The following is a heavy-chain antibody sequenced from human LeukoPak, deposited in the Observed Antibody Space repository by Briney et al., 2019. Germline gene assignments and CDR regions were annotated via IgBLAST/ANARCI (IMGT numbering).Heavy chain of an antibody. CDR1: GGSISTSNYY. CDR2: ISGSGGST. Sequence: PSETLSLTCTLSGGSISTSNYYWGWLRQAPGKGLEWASAISGSGGSTYYADSVKGRFTISRDNSKNTLYLQMSSLRAEDTAVYYCARDVLYDSSGCYDYWGQGTLVTVSS. CDR3: ARDVLYDSSGCYDY. D-gene: IGHD3-22*01. J-gene: IGHJ4*02. V-gene: IGHV3-23*01.